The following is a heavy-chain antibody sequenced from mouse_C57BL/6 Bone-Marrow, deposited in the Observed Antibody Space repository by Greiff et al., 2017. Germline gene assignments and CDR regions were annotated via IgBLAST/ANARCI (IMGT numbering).Heavy chain of an antibody. J-gene: IGHJ4*01. CDR2: IYPADSET. CDR3: GRCYDDDGVYAMDY. D-gene: IGHD2-4*01. Sequence: QVQLQQPGAELVRPGSSVKLSCKASGYTFTSYWMDWVKQRPGQGLEWIGNIYPADSETHYNQKFKDKATLTVDKSSSTAYMQLSSLTSEDSAVYYCGRCYDDDGVYAMDYGGQGNSVTVSS. V-gene: IGHV1-61*01. CDR1: GYTFTSYW.